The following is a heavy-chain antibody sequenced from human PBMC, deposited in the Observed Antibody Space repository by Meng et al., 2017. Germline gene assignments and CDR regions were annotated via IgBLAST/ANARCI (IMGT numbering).Heavy chain of an antibody. Sequence: QVHVQQGGAGLLKPSETLSLTCAVYGGSFSGYYWSWIRQPPGKGLEWIGEINHSGSTNYNPSLKSRVTISVDTSKNQFSLKLSSVTAADTAVYYCAREVVAALDYWGQGTLVTVSS. CDR2: INHSGST. J-gene: IGHJ4*02. CDR1: GGSFSGYY. V-gene: IGHV4-34*01. CDR3: AREVVAALDY. D-gene: IGHD2-15*01.